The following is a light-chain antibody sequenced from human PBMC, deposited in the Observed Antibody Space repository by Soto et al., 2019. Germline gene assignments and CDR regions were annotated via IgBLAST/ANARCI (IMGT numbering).Light chain of an antibody. CDR2: KAS. CDR1: QTISSW. CDR3: QQDNGYSGG. J-gene: IGKJ1*01. Sequence: DIPLTQAPSTLSVSFGEIVTITCRSSQTISSWLAWYQQKPGKAPKLLIYKASTLKSGVPSRFSGSGSGTEFTLTISSLQPDDFATYCCQQDNGYSGGFRQGTKVAIK. V-gene: IGKV1-5*03.